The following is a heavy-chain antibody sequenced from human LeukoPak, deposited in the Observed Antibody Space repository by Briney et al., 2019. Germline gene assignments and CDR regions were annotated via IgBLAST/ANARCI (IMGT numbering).Heavy chain of an antibody. CDR2: INPNSGGT. CDR1: GYTFTSYG. J-gene: IGHJ6*02. D-gene: IGHD2-15*01. Sequence: ASVKVSCKASGYTFTSYGISWVRQAPGQGLEWMGWINPNSGGTNYAQKFQGRVTMTRDTSISTAYMELSRLRSDDTAVYYCARDRGGYCSGGGCYALDVWGQGTTVTVSS. V-gene: IGHV1-2*02. CDR3: ARDRGGYCSGGGCYALDV.